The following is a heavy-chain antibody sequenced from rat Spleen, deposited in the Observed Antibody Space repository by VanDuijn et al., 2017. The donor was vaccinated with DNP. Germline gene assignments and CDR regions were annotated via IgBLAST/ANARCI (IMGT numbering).Heavy chain of an antibody. V-gene: IGHV5S10*01. CDR2: IIYDGNRT. CDR3: ALRLTIAAYFDY. D-gene: IGHD1-2*01. CDR1: GLTFSDYA. J-gene: IGHJ2*01. Sequence: EVQLVESGGGLVQPGNSLKLSCAASGLTFSDYAMAWVRQSPKKGLEWVATIIYDGNRTYYRDSVKGRFTISRDTAKSTLYLQMDSLRSEDTATYYCALRLTIAAYFDYWGQGVMVTVSP.